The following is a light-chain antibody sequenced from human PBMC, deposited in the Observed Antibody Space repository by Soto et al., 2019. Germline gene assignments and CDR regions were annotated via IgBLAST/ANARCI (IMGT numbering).Light chain of an antibody. CDR1: QSVSSN. Sequence: EIVMTQSPATLSVSPGERATLSCRTSQSVSSNLAWYQQKPGQAPRLLIYGASTRATGIPARFSGSGSGTEFTLTISSLQSEDFAVYYCQQYSNWPLGFGGGTKVDSK. J-gene: IGKJ4*01. CDR2: GAS. V-gene: IGKV3-15*01. CDR3: QQYSNWPLG.